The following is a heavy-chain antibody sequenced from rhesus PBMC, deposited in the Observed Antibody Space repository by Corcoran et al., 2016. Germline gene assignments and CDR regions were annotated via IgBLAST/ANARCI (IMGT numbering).Heavy chain of an antibody. CDR3: ARDRCTGSGCYGTFDY. V-gene: IGHV4-169*02. J-gene: IGHJ4*01. CDR2: IYGSGSIT. CDR1: GGSISSSY. D-gene: IGHD2-21*01. Sequence: QLQLQESGPGLVKPSETLSVTCAVSGGSISSSYWSWIRQAPGKGLEWIGYIYGSGSITNYNPSLKRRVTLSVDTSKNQLSLKLSSVTTADTAVYYCARDRCTGSGCYGTFDYWGQGVLVTVSS.